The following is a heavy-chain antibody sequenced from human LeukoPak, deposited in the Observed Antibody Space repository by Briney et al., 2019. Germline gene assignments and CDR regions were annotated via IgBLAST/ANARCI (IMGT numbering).Heavy chain of an antibody. J-gene: IGHJ4*02. V-gene: IGHV3-30-3*01. CDR1: GFTFSSYA. D-gene: IGHD4-11*01. CDR3: ARDVSRDYTLYSPYYDY. Sequence: PGRSLRLSCAASGFTFSSYAMHWVRQAPGKGLEWVAVISYDGSNKYYADSVKGRFTISRDNSKNTLYLQMNSLRAEDTAVYYCARDVSRDYTLYSPYYDYWGQGTLVTVSS. CDR2: ISYDGSNK.